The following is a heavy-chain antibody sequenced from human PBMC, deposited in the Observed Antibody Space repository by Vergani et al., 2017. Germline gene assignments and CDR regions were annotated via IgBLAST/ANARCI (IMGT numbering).Heavy chain of an antibody. CDR2: ISWNSGSI. J-gene: IGHJ6*02. CDR3: ARDGRIAHTRSMDV. V-gene: IGHV3-9*01. Sequence: EVQLVESGGGLVQPGRSLRLSCAASGFTFDDYAMHWVRQAPGKGLEWVSGISWNSGSIGYADSVKGRFTISRDNAKKSLYLQRNSLRAEDTAVYYCARDGRIAHTRSMDVWGQGTTVTVSS. D-gene: IGHD2-2*02. CDR1: GFTFDDYA.